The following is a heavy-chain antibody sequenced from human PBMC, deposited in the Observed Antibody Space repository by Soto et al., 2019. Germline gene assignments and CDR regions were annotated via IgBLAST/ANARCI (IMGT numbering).Heavy chain of an antibody. D-gene: IGHD2-15*01. V-gene: IGHV4-31*03. CDR2: IYYSGST. CDR1: GGSISSGGYY. J-gene: IGHJ4*02. Sequence: SETLSLTCTVSGGSISSGGYYWSWIRQHPGKGLEWIGYIYYSGSTYYNPSLKSRVTISVDTSKNQFSLKLSSVTAADTAVYYCARESKNSNPGLGCSGGSCYSGFDYWGQGTLVTVSS. CDR3: ARESKNSNPGLGCSGGSCYSGFDY.